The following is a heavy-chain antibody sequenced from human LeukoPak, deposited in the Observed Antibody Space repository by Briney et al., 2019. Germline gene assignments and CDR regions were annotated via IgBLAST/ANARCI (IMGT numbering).Heavy chain of an antibody. Sequence: AASVTVSCKASGGTFSSYAISWVRQAPGQGLEWMGGIIPIFGTANYAQKFQGRVTITTDESTSTAYMELSSLRSEDTAVYYCARNIYGDYPSPYYYYMDVWGKGTTVTVSS. D-gene: IGHD4-17*01. V-gene: IGHV1-69*05. CDR2: IIPIFGTA. CDR1: GGTFSSYA. J-gene: IGHJ6*03. CDR3: ARNIYGDYPSPYYYYMDV.